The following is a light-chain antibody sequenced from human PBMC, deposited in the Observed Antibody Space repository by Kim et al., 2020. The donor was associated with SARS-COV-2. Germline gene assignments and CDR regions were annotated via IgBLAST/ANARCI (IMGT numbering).Light chain of an antibody. J-gene: IGLJ2*01. CDR1: KLGDKH. V-gene: IGLV3-1*01. CDR3: QAWDTTTVT. CDR2: QAN. Sequence: SYELTQPPSVSVSPGQTASITCSGDKLGDKHVSWYQQKPGQSPMVVIYQANKRPSGIPERFSGSNSGNTATMTISGTQTLDEADYYCQAWDTTTVTFGGG.